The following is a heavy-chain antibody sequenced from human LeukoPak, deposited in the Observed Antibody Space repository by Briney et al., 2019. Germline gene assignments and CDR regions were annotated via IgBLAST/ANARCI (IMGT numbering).Heavy chain of an antibody. CDR1: GYTFTSYD. J-gene: IGHJ5*02. D-gene: IGHD1-20*01. CDR2: MNPNSGNT. CDR3: ARVITHLNWFDR. Sequence: ASVKVSCKASGYTFTSYDINWVRQATGQGLEWMGGMNPNSGNTGYAQKFQGRVTITRNTSISTAYMELSSLRSEDTAVYYCARVITHLNWFDRWGQGTLVTVSS. V-gene: IGHV1-8*03.